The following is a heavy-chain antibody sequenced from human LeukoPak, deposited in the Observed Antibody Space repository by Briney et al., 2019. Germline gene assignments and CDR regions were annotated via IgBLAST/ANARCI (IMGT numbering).Heavy chain of an antibody. V-gene: IGHV3-9*01. J-gene: IGHJ6*02. CDR1: GFTFDDYA. CDR3: AKDFTRFGELWGNDGMDV. Sequence: PGRSLRLSCAASGFTFDDYAMHWVRQAPGKGLEWVSGISWNSGSIGYADSVKGRFTISRDSAKSSLYLQMNGLRAEDTALYYCAKDFTRFGELWGNDGMDVWGQGTTVTVSS. CDR2: ISWNSGSI. D-gene: IGHD3-10*01.